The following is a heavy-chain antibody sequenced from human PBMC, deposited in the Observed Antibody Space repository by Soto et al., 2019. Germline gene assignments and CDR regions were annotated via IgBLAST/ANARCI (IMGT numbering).Heavy chain of an antibody. D-gene: IGHD5-12*01. CDR1: GGTFSNSA. CDR3: ASDKDRLQLGGNYYYILDV. Sequence: QVQLEQSGAEVKKPGSSVNVSCKASGGTFSNSAISWVRQAPGQGLEWMGGIMPIFRTPDYAQKFQGRVTITADESTSTAYMELRGLRSDDTAVYYCASDKDRLQLGGNYYYILDVWGQGTTVTVSS. V-gene: IGHV1-69*12. CDR2: IMPIFRTP. J-gene: IGHJ6*02.